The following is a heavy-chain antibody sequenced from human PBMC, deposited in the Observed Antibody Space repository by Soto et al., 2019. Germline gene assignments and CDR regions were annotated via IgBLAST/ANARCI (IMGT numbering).Heavy chain of an antibody. CDR3: ARDGREASGMDV. CDR1: GGSISSHY. J-gene: IGHJ6*02. V-gene: IGHV4-59*11. CDR2: IYYRGST. D-gene: IGHD1-26*01. Sequence: SETLSLTCTVSGGSISSHYWSWVRQAPGKGLEWIGHIYYRGSTSYNPSLRSRSTISVDTSNNQFSLKLNSVTTADTAVYYCARDGREASGMDVWGQGTKVTISS.